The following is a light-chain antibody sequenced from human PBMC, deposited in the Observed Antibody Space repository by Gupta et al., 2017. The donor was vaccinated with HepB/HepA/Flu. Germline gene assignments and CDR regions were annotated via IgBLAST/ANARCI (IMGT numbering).Light chain of an antibody. Sequence: DIQMTQSPSSLSASVGDRVTITCRASQGISNFLAWFQQKPGKAPKSLIYAASNLQSGVPSKFSGSGSGTYFTLTISSLQPEDSATYYCQQEDFSPWTFGQGTKVEIK. CDR2: AAS. CDR3: QQEDFSPWT. V-gene: IGKV1-16*02. J-gene: IGKJ1*01. CDR1: QGISNF.